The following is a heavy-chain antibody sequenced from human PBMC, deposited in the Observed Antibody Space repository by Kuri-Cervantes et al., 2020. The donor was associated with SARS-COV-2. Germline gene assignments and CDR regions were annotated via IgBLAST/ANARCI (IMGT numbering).Heavy chain of an antibody. CDR3: ARRWLQLFGAFDI. Sequence: GGSLRLSCAASGFTFSGHWIHWVRQAPGKGLEWVANIKQDGSEKYYVDSVKGRFTISRDNAKNSLYLQMNSLRAEDTAVYYCARRWLQLFGAFDIWGQGTMVTVSS. V-gene: IGHV3-7*01. J-gene: IGHJ3*02. D-gene: IGHD5-24*01. CDR1: GFTFSGHW. CDR2: IKQDGSEK.